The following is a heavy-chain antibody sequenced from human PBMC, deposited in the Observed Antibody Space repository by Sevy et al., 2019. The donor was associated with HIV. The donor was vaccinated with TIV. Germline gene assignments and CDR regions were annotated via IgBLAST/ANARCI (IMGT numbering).Heavy chain of an antibody. J-gene: IGHJ3*02. Sequence: GGSLRLSCAASGFTFSNAWMSWVRQAPGKGLEWVGRIKSKTDGGTTDYAATVKGRFTISREDSKNTLYLQMNSQKTEDTAVYYCTTGLGSCIPMSTVGGVIVNAFDIWGQGTMVTVSS. D-gene: IGHD3-16*02. CDR3: TTGLGSCIPMSTVGGVIVNAFDI. CDR2: IKSKTDGGTT. V-gene: IGHV3-15*01. CDR1: GFTFSNAW.